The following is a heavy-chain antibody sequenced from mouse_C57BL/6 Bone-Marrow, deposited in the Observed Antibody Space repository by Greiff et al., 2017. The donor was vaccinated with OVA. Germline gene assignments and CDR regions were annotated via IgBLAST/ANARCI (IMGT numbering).Heavy chain of an antibody. CDR1: GYTFTSYW. V-gene: IGHV1-74*01. D-gene: IGHD2-4*01. Sequence: QVQLQQSGAELVKPGASVKVSCKASGYTFTSYWMHWVKQRPGQGLEWIGRIHPSDSDTNYNQKFKGKATLTVDKSSSTAYMQLSSLTSEDSAVYYCAIIYYDYERGSAWFAYWGQGTLVTVSA. J-gene: IGHJ3*01. CDR2: IHPSDSDT. CDR3: AIIYYDYERGSAWFAY.